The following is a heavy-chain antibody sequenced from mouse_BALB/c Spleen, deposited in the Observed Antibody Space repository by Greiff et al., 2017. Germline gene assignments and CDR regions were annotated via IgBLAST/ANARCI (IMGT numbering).Heavy chain of an antibody. V-gene: IGHV1-80*01. CDR3: ARADGSSWYFDV. J-gene: IGHJ1*01. CDR1: GYAFSSYW. Sequence: VQLQQSGAELVRPGSSVKISCKASGYAFSSYWMNWVKQRPGQGLEWIGQIYPGDGDTNYNGKFKGKATLTADKSSSTAYMQLSSLTSEDSAVYFCARADGSSWYFDVWGAGTTVTVSS. CDR2: IYPGDGDT. D-gene: IGHD1-1*01.